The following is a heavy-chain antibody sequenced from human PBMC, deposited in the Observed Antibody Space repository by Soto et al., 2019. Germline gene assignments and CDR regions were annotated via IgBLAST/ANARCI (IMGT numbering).Heavy chain of an antibody. CDR2: ISYDGSNK. CDR3: ARDRSVTYYYYFDY. Sequence: QPGGSLRLSCAASGFTFSSYAMHWVRQAPGKGLEWVAVISYDGSNKYYADSVKGRFTISRDNSKNTLYLQMSSLRADDTAVYNCARDRSVTYYYYFDYWGQGTLVTVSS. J-gene: IGHJ4*02. CDR1: GFTFSSYA. V-gene: IGHV3-30-3*01. D-gene: IGHD1-26*01.